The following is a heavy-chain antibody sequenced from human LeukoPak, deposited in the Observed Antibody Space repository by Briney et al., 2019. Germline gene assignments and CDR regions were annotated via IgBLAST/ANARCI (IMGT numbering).Heavy chain of an antibody. J-gene: IGHJ4*02. CDR3: ARVSRLRRDGSSYYFDY. CDR2: IYHSGST. CDR1: GGSISSSNW. D-gene: IGHD3-10*01. V-gene: IGHV4-4*02. Sequence: SGTLSLTCAVSGGSISSSNWWSWVRQPPGKGLEWIGEIYHSGSTNYNPSLKSRVTISVDKSKNQFSLKLSSATAADTAAYYCARVSRLRRDGSSYYFDYWGQGTLVTVSS.